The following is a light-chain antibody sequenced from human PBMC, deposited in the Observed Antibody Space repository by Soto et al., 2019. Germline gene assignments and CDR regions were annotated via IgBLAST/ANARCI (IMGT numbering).Light chain of an antibody. CDR1: SSDVGRYNY. J-gene: IGLJ1*01. CDR3: NSYADSNTYV. V-gene: IGLV2-8*01. Sequence: QSALTQPPSASGSPGQSVTISCTGTSSDVGRYNYVSWYQHHPGKAPKLIIYDVSQRPSGVPDRFSGSKSGNTASLTVSGLKAEDEADYYCNSYADSNTYVFGTGTKLTVL. CDR2: DVS.